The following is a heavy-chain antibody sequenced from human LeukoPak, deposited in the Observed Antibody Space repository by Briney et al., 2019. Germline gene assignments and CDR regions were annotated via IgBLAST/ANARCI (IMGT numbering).Heavy chain of an antibody. CDR1: GFTFSSYA. V-gene: IGHV3-30*04. CDR3: ARDHPNCRGGSCYGPIDY. D-gene: IGHD2-15*01. J-gene: IGHJ4*02. Sequence: PGRSLRLSCAASGFTFSSYAMHWVRQAPGKGLEWVAVISYDGSNKYYADSVKGRFTISRDNSKNTLYLQMNSLRAEDTAVYYCARDHPNCRGGSCYGPIDYWGQGTLVTVSS. CDR2: ISYDGSNK.